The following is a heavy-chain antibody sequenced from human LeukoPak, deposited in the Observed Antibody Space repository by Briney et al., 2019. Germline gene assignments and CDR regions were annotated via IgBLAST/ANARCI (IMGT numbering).Heavy chain of an antibody. CDR1: GSPFTSYW. Sequence: GGSLRLSCAASGSPFTSYWMTWVRQAPGKGLEWVANIKQDGSVKYYVDSVKGRFTISRDNAKNSLYLQMNSLRAEDTAVYKCARIGYSSSSLDFWGRGTLVTVSS. V-gene: IGHV3-7*03. J-gene: IGHJ4*02. D-gene: IGHD6-6*01. CDR3: ARIGYSSSSLDF. CDR2: IKQDGSVK.